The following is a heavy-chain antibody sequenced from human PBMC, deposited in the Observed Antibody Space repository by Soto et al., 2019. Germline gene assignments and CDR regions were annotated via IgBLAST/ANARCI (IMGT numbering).Heavy chain of an antibody. D-gene: IGHD3-3*02. J-gene: IGHJ4*02. CDR2: ISGSSDST. Sequence: GGSLRLSCEVSGFTFSAYVMNWVRQAPGKGLEWVSAISGSSDSTFYADSMKGRFTISRDNSKNTLYLQMNSLRAEDTAVYYCAKESHFSMALDYWGQGTLVTVSS. V-gene: IGHV3-23*01. CDR3: AKESHFSMALDY. CDR1: GFTFSAYV.